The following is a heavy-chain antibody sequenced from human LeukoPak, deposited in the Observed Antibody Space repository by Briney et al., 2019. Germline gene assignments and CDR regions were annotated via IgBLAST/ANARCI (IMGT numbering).Heavy chain of an antibody. CDR3: ARMYYYGSGSQFDY. D-gene: IGHD3-10*01. Sequence: GGSLRLSCAASGFTFSSYWMSWVRQVPGKGLEWVANIKQDGSEKYYVDSVKGRFTISRDNAKNSLYLQMNSLRAEDTAVYYCARMYYYGSGSQFDYWGQGTLVTVSS. V-gene: IGHV3-7*01. J-gene: IGHJ4*02. CDR1: GFTFSSYW. CDR2: IKQDGSEK.